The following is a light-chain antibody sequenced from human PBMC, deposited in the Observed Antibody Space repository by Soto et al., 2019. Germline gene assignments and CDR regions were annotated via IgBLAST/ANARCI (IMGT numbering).Light chain of an antibody. J-gene: IGKJ4*01. V-gene: IGKV3-11*01. CDR1: QSVTSY. CDR3: QQRSNWLT. Sequence: EIVLTQSPATLSLSPGERATLSCRASQSVTSYFAWYQQKPGQAPRLLIYDASNRATGIPARFSGSGSGTDCALTISSLEPEDFAVYYCQQRSNWLTFGGGTKVEIK. CDR2: DAS.